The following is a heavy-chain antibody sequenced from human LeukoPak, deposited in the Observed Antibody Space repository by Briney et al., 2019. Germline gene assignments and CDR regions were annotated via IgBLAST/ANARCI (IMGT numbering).Heavy chain of an antibody. V-gene: IGHV4-61*02. CDR3: ARGVAAAGHFDY. CDR2: LYTGGST. Sequence: SQTLSLTCTVSGGSISSSSYYWSWIRQPAGKGLEWIGRLYTGGSTNYNPSLKRRVTISVDTSKNQVSLKLSSVTAADTAVYYCARGVAAAGHFDYWGQGTLVTVSS. J-gene: IGHJ4*02. D-gene: IGHD6-13*01. CDR1: GGSISSSSYY.